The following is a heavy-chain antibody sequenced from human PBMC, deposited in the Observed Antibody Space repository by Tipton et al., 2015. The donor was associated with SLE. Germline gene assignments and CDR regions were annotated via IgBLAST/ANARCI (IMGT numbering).Heavy chain of an antibody. D-gene: IGHD3-3*01. J-gene: IGHJ4*02. CDR2: ISYDENNK. V-gene: IGHV3-30*04. Sequence: SLRLSCAASGFTFSNYVMHWVRQAPGKGLEWVAVISYDENNKYYADSVKGRFTIFRDNSKSTLFLQVNSFRPDDTAMYYCARVRGPVFGVVVGAGPYYFDYWGQGALVTVSS. CDR1: GFTFSNYV. CDR3: ARVRGPVFGVVVGAGPYYFDY.